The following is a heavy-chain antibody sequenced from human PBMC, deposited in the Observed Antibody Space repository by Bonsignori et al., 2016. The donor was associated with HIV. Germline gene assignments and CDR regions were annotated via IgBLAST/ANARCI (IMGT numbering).Heavy chain of an antibody. Sequence: WIRQPPGKGLEWIGSIYQSGRTYYNPSLKSRVTISVDTSKNQFSLRLTSVTAADTAVYYCARQFGTMIEHRGSFQHWGQGTLVTVSS. D-gene: IGHD3-22*01. J-gene: IGHJ1*01. V-gene: IGHV4-38-2*01. CDR2: IYQSGRT. CDR3: ARQFGTMIEHRGSFQH.